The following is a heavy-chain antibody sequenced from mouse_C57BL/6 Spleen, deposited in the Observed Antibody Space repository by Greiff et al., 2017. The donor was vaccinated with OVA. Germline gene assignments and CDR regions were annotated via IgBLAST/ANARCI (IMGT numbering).Heavy chain of an antibody. CDR3: AREDWESGYGNYYFDY. CDR2: IDPNSGGT. CDR1: GYTFTSYW. D-gene: IGHD2-10*02. V-gene: IGHV1-72*01. Sequence: VQLQQPGAELVKPGASVKLSCKASGYTFTSYWMHWVKQRPGRGLEWIGGIDPNSGGTKYNEKFKSKATLTVDKPSSTAYMQLSSLTSEDSAVYYCAREDWESGYGNYYFDYWGQGTTLTVSS. J-gene: IGHJ2*01.